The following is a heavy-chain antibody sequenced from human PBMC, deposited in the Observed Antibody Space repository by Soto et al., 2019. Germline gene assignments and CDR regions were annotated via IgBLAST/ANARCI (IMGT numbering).Heavy chain of an antibody. D-gene: IGHD4-17*01. Sequence: QVQLQESGPGLVKPSETLSLTCAVSGGSLTGQHWSWIRQPPGKGLEWTGPIVNSAIARYNPSHQSRVVIAIDASKNLSALRLSSVTAADTAVYYCASYIGGNGGRGSWGQGHLVTVSS. CDR3: ASYIGGNGGRGS. CDR1: GGSLTGQH. CDR2: IVNSAIA. V-gene: IGHV4-4*09. J-gene: IGHJ4*02.